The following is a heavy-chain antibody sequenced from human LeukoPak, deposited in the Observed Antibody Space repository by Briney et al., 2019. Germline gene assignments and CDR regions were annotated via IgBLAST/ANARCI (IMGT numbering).Heavy chain of an antibody. V-gene: IGHV4-4*07. Sequence: SETLSLTCTVSGGSISNYYWSWIRQPAGKGLEWLGRFDSSGSTNYNPSLTSRVTMSVDTSKNQFSLKLSSVTAADTAVYYCARGAFYGYFYMDVWGKGTTVTISS. D-gene: IGHD4-17*01. CDR2: FDSSGST. J-gene: IGHJ6*03. CDR3: ARGAFYGYFYMDV. CDR1: GGSISNYY.